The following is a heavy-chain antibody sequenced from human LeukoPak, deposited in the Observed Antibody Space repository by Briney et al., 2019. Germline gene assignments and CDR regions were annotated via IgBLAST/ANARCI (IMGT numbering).Heavy chain of an antibody. J-gene: IGHJ4*02. V-gene: IGHV4-61*01. CDR3: ARSYGSGSYFDY. Sequence: SETLSLTCTVSGGSISSGSYYWSWIRQPPGKGLEWIGYIYYSGTTNYNPSLKSRVTISVDTSKNQFSVKLSSVTAADTAVYYCARSYGSGSYFDYWGQGTLVTVSS. CDR2: IYYSGTT. CDR1: GGSISSGSYY. D-gene: IGHD3-10*01.